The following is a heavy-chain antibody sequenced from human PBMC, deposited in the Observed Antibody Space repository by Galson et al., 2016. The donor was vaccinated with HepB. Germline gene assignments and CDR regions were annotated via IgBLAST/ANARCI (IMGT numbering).Heavy chain of an antibody. V-gene: IGHV3-33*01. CDR2: IRYDGSNK. CDR1: GFTFSSYG. CDR3: ARGEDIVVVPALGDY. J-gene: IGHJ4*02. Sequence: SLRLSCAASGFTFSSYGMHWVRQAPGKGLEWVAVIRYDGSNKYYADSVKGRFIISRDNSKNTPYLQMNRLRAEDTAVYYCARGEDIVVVPALGDYWGQGTLVTVSS. D-gene: IGHD2-2*01.